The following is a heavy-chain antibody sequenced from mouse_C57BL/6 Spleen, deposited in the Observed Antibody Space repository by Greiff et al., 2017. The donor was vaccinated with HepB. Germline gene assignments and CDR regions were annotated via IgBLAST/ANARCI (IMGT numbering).Heavy chain of an antibody. V-gene: IGHV1-26*01. J-gene: IGHJ2*01. CDR3: ASVGYSNWRSWD. Sequence: VQLQQSGPELVKPGASVKISCKASGYTFTDYYMNWVKQSHGKSLEWIGDINPNNGGTSYNQKFKGKATLTVDKSSSTAYMELRSLTSEDSAVYYCASVGYSNWRSWDWGQGTTLTVSS. CDR1: GYTFTDYY. CDR2: INPNNGGT. D-gene: IGHD2-5*01.